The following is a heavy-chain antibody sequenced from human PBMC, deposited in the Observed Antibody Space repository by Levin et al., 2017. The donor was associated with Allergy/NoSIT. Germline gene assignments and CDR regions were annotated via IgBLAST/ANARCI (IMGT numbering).Heavy chain of an antibody. CDR3: ARKTDTNLEPGDY. V-gene: IGHV3-66*01. CDR1: GFTVSNNY. CDR2: IYSRGNT. J-gene: IGHJ4*02. D-gene: IGHD5-18*01. Sequence: GESLKISCAASGFTVSNNYMTWVRQAPGKGPEWVSLIYSRGNTQYADSVKGRFTISRDNSKNTLYLQMNSLRAEDTAVDYCARKTDTNLEPGDYWGQGTLVTVSS.